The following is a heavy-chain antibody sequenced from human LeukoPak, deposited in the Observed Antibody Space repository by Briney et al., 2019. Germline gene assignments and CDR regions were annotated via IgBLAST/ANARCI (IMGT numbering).Heavy chain of an antibody. D-gene: IGHD3-16*01. CDR1: GGTFSSYA. CDR2: IIPIFGTA. CDR3: ARGLLGDYCYYGMDV. Sequence: VASVKVSCKASGGTFSSYAISWVRQAPGQGLEWMGGIIPIFGTANYAQKFQGRVTITADKSTSTAYMELSSLRSEDTAVYYCARGLLGDYCYYGMDVWGKGTTVTVSS. J-gene: IGHJ6*04. V-gene: IGHV1-69*06.